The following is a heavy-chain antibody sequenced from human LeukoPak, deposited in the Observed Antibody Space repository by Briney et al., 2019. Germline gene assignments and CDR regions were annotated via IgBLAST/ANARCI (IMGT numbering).Heavy chain of an antibody. Sequence: GESLKISCKGSGYSFTSYWIGWVRQMPGKGLEWMGIIYPGDSDTRYSPSLQGQVTISADKSISTAYLQWSSLKASDTAMYYCARHSPYTIFGVVIIAPPDYWGQGTLVTVSS. CDR2: IYPGDSDT. V-gene: IGHV5-51*01. CDR1: GYSFTSYW. D-gene: IGHD3-3*01. J-gene: IGHJ4*02. CDR3: ARHSPYTIFGVVIIAPPDY.